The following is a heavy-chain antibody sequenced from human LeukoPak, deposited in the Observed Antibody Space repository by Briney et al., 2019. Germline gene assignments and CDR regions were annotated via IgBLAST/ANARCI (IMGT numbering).Heavy chain of an antibody. J-gene: IGHJ5*02. CDR1: GYKLTNNW. D-gene: IGHD6-13*01. V-gene: IGHV5-51*01. CDR2: IYPGYSDA. CDR3: VRFALTSSLDH. Sequence: GESLKISCKISGYKLTNNWIGWVRQVPGKGLEWMGLIYPGYSDAKYSPSFQGQVTLSVDASISTAYLQLSGLRASDTAIYYRVRFALTSSLDHWGQGTLVTVSS.